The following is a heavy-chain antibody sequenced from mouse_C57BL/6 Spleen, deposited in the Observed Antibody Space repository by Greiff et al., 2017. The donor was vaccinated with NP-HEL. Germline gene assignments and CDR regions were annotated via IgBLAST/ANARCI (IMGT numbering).Heavy chain of an antibody. CDR1: GYSITSGYY. CDR2: ISYDGSN. V-gene: IGHV3-6*01. CDR3: AREGTRYYAMDY. Sequence: EVKLQESGPGLVKPSQSLSLTCSVPGYSITSGYYWNWIRQFPGNKLEWMGYISYDGSNNYNPSLKNRISITRDTSKNQFFLKLNSVTTEDTATYYCAREGTRYYAMDYWGQGTSVTVSS. D-gene: IGHD3-1*01. J-gene: IGHJ4*01.